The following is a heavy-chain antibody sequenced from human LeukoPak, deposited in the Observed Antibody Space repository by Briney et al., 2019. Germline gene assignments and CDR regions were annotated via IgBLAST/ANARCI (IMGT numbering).Heavy chain of an antibody. J-gene: IGHJ4*02. Sequence: ASVKVSCKASGYTFTGYYMHWVRQAPGQGLEWMGWINPNSGGTNYAQKFQGRVTMTRNTSISTAYMELSSLRSEDTAVYYCARVFISGSYPSGYWGQGTLVTVSS. CDR1: GYTFTGYY. D-gene: IGHD1-26*01. V-gene: IGHV1-2*02. CDR2: INPNSGGT. CDR3: ARVFISGSYPSGY.